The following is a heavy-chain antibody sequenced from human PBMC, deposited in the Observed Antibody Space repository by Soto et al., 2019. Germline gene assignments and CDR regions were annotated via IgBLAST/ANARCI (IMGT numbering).Heavy chain of an antibody. CDR3: AKDQTPITMVRGVLDP. D-gene: IGHD3-10*01. J-gene: IGHJ5*02. CDR2: ISYDGSNK. V-gene: IGHV3-30*18. Sequence: LRLSCAASGFTFSSYGMHWVRQAPGKGLEWVAVISYDGSNKYYADSVKGRFTISRDNSKNTLYLQMNSLRAEDTAVYYCAKDQTPITMVRGVLDPWGQGTLVTVSS. CDR1: GFTFSSYG.